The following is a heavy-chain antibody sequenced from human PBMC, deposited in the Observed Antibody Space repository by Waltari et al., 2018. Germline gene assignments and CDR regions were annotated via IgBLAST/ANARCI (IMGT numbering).Heavy chain of an antibody. J-gene: IGHJ4*02. V-gene: IGHV4-4*07. CDR2: INTSGNT. CDR1: GGPISGFY. Sequence: QVQLQASGPGLVKPSETLALTCTVSGGPISGFYWGWIRQPAGKGLEWIRRINTSGNTNDNPSFKNRVTMSVDTSKNQISLILTSVTASNAAVYYCARVNYYDFWGGDRKPPYYLDYWGQGTLVTVSS. D-gene: IGHD3-3*01. CDR3: ARVNYYDFWGGDRKPPYYLDY.